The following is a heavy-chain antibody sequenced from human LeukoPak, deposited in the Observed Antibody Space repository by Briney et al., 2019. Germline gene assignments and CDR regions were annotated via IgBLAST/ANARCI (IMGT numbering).Heavy chain of an antibody. D-gene: IGHD3-22*01. V-gene: IGHV3-23*01. J-gene: IGHJ4*02. CDR1: GFTFSRLA. CDR2: ISASGP. CDR3: AKDHESDGYPCLDH. Sequence: GSLRLSCAASGFTFSRLAMTWVRQAPGKGLEWVSTISASGPYYADAVRGRFTISRDNSRNTLSLQMDSLRAEDTAVYYCAKDHESDGYPCLDHWGLGTLVTVSS.